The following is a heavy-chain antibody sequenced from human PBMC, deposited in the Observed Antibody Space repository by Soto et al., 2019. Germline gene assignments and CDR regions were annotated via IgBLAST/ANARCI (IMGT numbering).Heavy chain of an antibody. Sequence: EVQLVESGGGLVQPGGSLRLSCAASGFTFISYEMNWVRQAPGKGLEWVSYISSSGSTIYYADSAKGRFTISRDNAKNSLYLQMNSLRAEDTAVYYCAREGSGYYSDAFDIWGQGTMVTVSS. CDR3: AREGSGYYSDAFDI. J-gene: IGHJ3*02. V-gene: IGHV3-48*03. CDR1: GFTFISYE. D-gene: IGHD3-22*01. CDR2: ISSSGSTI.